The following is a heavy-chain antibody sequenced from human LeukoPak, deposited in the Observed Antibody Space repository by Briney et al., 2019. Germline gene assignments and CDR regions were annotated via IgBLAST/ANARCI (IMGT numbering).Heavy chain of an antibody. Sequence: SGTLSLTCTVSGGSISSYYWSWIRQPPGKGLEWIGYIYYSGSTNYNPSLKSRVTISVDTSKNQFSLKLSSVTAADTAVYYCAREAVIAAAGTGGLNWFDPWGQGTLVTVSS. CDR3: AREAVIAAAGTGGLNWFDP. V-gene: IGHV4-59*01. CDR1: GGSISSYY. CDR2: IYYSGST. D-gene: IGHD6-13*01. J-gene: IGHJ5*02.